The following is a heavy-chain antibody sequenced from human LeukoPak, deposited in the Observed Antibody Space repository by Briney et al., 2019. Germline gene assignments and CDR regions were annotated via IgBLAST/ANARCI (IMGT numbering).Heavy chain of an antibody. CDR3: ARDSATVTSGCDY. CDR2: IKQDGSEK. J-gene: IGHJ4*02. Sequence: GGSLRLSCAASGFTSSSYEMNWVRQAPGKGLEWVANIKQDGSEKYYVDSVKGRFTISRDNAENSLYLQMNSLRAEDTAVYYCARDSATVTSGCDYWGQGTLVTVSS. D-gene: IGHD4-17*01. V-gene: IGHV3-7*01. CDR1: GFTSSSYE.